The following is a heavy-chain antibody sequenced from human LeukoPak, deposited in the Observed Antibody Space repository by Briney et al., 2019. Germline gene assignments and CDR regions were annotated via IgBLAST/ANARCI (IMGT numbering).Heavy chain of an antibody. J-gene: IGHJ4*02. CDR1: GFTVRTNY. CDR2: IYSDGTT. Sequence: GGSLRLSCAASGFTVRTNYMTWVRQAPGKGLEWVSEIYSDGTTYYTASVKGRFSVSRDNFKNTVYLDMNSLRGEDTAIYYCAKSLEIAAAGTSRDYWGQGTLVTVSS. CDR3: AKSLEIAAAGTSRDY. V-gene: IGHV3-53*01. D-gene: IGHD6-13*01.